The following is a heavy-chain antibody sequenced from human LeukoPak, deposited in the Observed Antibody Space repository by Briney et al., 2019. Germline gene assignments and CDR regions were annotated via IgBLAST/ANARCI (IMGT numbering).Heavy chain of an antibody. CDR3: ARSTHSSSSYYFDY. Sequence: GGSLRLSCAASGFTFSNYGIHWVRQAPGKGLEWVAVIWSDGINKYYVDSVKGRFTISRDNSKNTLYLQMNSLRADDTAVYYCARSTHSSSSYYFDYWGQGSLVTVSS. D-gene: IGHD6-13*01. CDR1: GFTFSNYG. CDR2: IWSDGINK. J-gene: IGHJ4*02. V-gene: IGHV3-33*01.